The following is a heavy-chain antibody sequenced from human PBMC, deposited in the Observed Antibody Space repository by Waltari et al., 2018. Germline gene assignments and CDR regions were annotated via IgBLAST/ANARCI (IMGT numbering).Heavy chain of an antibody. CDR2: ISVSDGT. V-gene: IGHV3-23*01. CDR3: ATPFYNWDDPLHS. Sequence: EVQLLESGGDLVKPGGSLSLSCAASGLTFTHYAINWFRLAPGTGLGWVSAISVSDGTYYADSVKGRFTISRDTSKNTVYLQMNGLRAEDTAVYYCATPFYNWDDPLHSWGQGTLVTVSS. CDR1: GLTFTHYA. J-gene: IGHJ4*02. D-gene: IGHD1-20*01.